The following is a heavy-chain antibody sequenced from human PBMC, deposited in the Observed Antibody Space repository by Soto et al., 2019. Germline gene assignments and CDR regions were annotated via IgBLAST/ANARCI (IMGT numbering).Heavy chain of an antibody. CDR3: AKGARSSSGSDGYKFDY. Sequence: AGGSLRLSLSAPGFPFCNHAMTRVPPAPGGGLEWVSSISGGGNTYYADSVKGRFTISRDNSKSTLYLQMDSLRVEDTAVYYCAKGARSSSGSDGYKFDYWGQGTLVTVSS. J-gene: IGHJ4*02. CDR2: ISGGGNT. D-gene: IGHD2-21*01. V-gene: IGHV3-23*01. CDR1: GFPFCNHA.